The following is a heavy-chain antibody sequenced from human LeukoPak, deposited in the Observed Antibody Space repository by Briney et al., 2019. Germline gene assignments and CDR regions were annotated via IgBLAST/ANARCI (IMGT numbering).Heavy chain of an antibody. J-gene: IGHJ4*02. CDR1: GYTFSMSG. V-gene: IGHV3-48*04. D-gene: IGHD2/OR15-2a*01. Sequence: GGSLRLYCAASGYTFSMSGMHWFRQAPGKGLEWVSYITSSGSPIYYADSVRGRFTITRDNSKNPLYLQMNSLRADDTAVYYCAKAHFRHDYWGQGTLVTVSS. CDR2: ITSSGSPI. CDR3: AKAHFRHDY.